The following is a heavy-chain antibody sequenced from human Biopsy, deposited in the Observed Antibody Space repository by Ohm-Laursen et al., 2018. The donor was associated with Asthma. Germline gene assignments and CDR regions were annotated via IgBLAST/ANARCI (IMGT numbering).Heavy chain of an antibody. J-gene: IGHJ6*02. CDR3: ARAQAAQYYYGMDV. D-gene: IGHD6-25*01. CDR1: YGSITSGGYY. Sequence: SDTLSLTCTVSYGSITSGGYYWTWIRQHPGKGLEWIGFIYYSGSTYYNPSLKSRVSISIDTSKNQFSLKLSSVTAADTALYYCARAQAAQYYYGMDVWGQGTTVIVSS. CDR2: IYYSGST. V-gene: IGHV4-31*03.